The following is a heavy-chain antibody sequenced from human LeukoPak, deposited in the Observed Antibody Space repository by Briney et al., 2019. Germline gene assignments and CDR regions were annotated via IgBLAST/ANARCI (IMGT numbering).Heavy chain of an antibody. CDR3: ARAPSGLVEPPTRGDYFDY. D-gene: IGHD2-2*01. J-gene: IGHJ4*02. Sequence: SETLSLTCAVYGGSFSGYYWSWIRQSPGKGLEWIGEMNHSGSSNHNPSLKSRVTISVDTSKNQFSLKLRSVTAADTAVYYCARAPSGLVEPPTRGDYFDYRGKGTLVTVSS. CDR1: GGSFSGYY. CDR2: MNHSGSS. V-gene: IGHV4-34*01.